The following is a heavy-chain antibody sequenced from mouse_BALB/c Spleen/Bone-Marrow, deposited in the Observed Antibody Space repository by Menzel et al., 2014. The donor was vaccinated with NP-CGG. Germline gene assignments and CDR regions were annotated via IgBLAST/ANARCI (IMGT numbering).Heavy chain of an antibody. CDR1: GFTFSSYG. CDR3: ARGLDY. Sequence: EVQGVESGGDLVRPGGSLKLSCAASGFTFSSYGMSWVRQTPDKRLELVATINTNGGNTYYQDSVKGRFTISRDNAKNTLYLQMSSLKSEDTAMYYCARGLDYWGQGTTLTVSS. J-gene: IGHJ2*01. CDR2: INTNGGNT. V-gene: IGHV5-6-3*01.